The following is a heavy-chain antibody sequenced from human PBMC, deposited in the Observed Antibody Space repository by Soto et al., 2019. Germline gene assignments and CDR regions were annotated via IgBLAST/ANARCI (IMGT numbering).Heavy chain of an antibody. J-gene: IGHJ3*01. D-gene: IGHD2-15*01. V-gene: IGHV1-46*03. Sequence: QVVQSGAVVRKPGASVKVSCKASGYSFTTYYIHWFRQAPGQGLEWMAIINPNGGSTNSAQKFQGRVTVTRDMSASTVYMELSSLRSDDTAVYYCAALCSAGGCPPGPWNWGRGTMVTVSS. CDR2: INPNGGST. CDR3: AALCSAGGCPPGPWN. CDR1: GYSFTTYY.